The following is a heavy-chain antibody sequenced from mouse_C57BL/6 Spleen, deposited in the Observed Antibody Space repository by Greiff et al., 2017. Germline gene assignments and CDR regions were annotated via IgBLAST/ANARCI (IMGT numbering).Heavy chain of an antibody. CDR3: ARLYYSNYLAWFAY. Sequence: EVKLVESEGGLVQPGSSMKLSCTASGFTFSDYYMAWVRQVPEKGLEWVANINYDGSSTYYLDSLKSRFIISRDNAKNILYLQMSSLKSEDTATYYCARLYYSNYLAWFAYWGQGTLVTVSA. D-gene: IGHD2-5*01. J-gene: IGHJ3*01. CDR2: INYDGSST. V-gene: IGHV5-16*01. CDR1: GFTFSDYY.